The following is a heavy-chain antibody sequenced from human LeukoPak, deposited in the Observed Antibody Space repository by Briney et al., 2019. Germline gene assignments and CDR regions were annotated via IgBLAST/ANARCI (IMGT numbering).Heavy chain of an antibody. CDR3: ARPGCGGNCSYRMDV. CDR2: VRDSGSTT. V-gene: IGHV3-23*01. Sequence: PSGGSLRLSCAASGFNFSSHAMTWVRQAPGKGVEWVSAVRDSGSTTFYADSVKGRFAISRDNSRNTLFLQMNSLRADDTSVYYCARPGCGGNCSYRMDVWGKGTTVTVSS. J-gene: IGHJ6*04. CDR1: GFNFSSHA. D-gene: IGHD2-21*01.